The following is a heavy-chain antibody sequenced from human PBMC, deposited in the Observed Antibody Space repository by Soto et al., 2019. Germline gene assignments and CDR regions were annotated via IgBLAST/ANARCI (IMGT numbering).Heavy chain of an antibody. D-gene: IGHD6-19*01. CDR3: ARWFRVLDSGVSSGWGWFVA. CDR2: IFPGDSDT. V-gene: IGHV5-51*01. J-gene: IGHJ5*02. CDR1: GYSFPSYW. Sequence: ESLQISCQGSGYSFPSYWLAWVRQMPGKGMECMGIIFPGDSDTRYSPSFQGQVTISADKSISTAYLQWNTLKASDTAMYYCARWFRVLDSGVSSGWGWFVALGRGTLVTVS.